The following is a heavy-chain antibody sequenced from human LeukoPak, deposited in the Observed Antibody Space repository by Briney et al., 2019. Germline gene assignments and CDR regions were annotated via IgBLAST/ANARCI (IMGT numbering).Heavy chain of an antibody. D-gene: IGHD6-13*01. CDR1: GFTFSSYA. CDR2: ITASGGNT. V-gene: IGHV3-23*01. CDR3: AREPSSSWTADHFDY. Sequence: PGGSLRLSCAASGFTFSSYAMGWVRQAPGKGLEWVSAITASGGNTYYADSVKGRFTISRDNSKNTLYLQVNSLRAEDTAVYYCAREPSSSWTADHFDYWGQGTLVTVSS. J-gene: IGHJ4*02.